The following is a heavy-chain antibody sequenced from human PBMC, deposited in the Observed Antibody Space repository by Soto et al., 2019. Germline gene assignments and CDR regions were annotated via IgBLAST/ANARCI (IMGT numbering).Heavy chain of an antibody. D-gene: IGHD2-8*01. CDR1: GYTFTGYY. CDR3: ARGDSTDCSNGVCSFFYNHDMDV. CDR2: INPKSGGT. Sequence: ASVKVSCKASGYTFTGYYVHWVRQAPGQGLEWLGRINPKSGGTSTAQKFQGWVTMTTDTSISTASMALTRLTSDDTAIYYCARGDSTDCSNGVCSFFYNHDMDVWGQGTTVTVSS. J-gene: IGHJ6*02. V-gene: IGHV1-2*04.